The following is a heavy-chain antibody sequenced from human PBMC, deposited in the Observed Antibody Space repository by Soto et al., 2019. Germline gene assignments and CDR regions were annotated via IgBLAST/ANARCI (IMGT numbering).Heavy chain of an antibody. Sequence: ASVKVSCKASGYTFTSYAMHWVRQAPGQRLEWMGWINAGNGNTKYLQKFQGRVTITRDTSASTAYMELSSLRSEDTAVYYCARGGEPIDYWAQGTLVTVSS. D-gene: IGHD2-21*01. CDR1: GYTFTSYA. CDR3: ARGGEPIDY. J-gene: IGHJ4*02. V-gene: IGHV1-3*01. CDR2: INAGNGNT.